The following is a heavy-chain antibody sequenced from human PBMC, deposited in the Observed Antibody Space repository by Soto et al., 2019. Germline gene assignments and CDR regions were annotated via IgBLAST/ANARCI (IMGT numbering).Heavy chain of an antibody. CDR2: IHHSGST. CDR3: ARVGRKNNWFDP. J-gene: IGHJ5*02. V-gene: IGHV4-30-2*01. CDR1: GGSISSGGYS. Sequence: PSETLSLTCAVSGGSISSGGYSWSWIRQPPGKGLEWIGYIHHSGSTYYNPSLKSRVTISVDRSKNQFSLKLSSVTAADTAVYYCARVGRKNNWFDPWGQGTLVTVSS.